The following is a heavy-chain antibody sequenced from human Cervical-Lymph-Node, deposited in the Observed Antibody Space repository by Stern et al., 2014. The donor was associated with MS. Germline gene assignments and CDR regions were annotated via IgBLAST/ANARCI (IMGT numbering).Heavy chain of an antibody. Sequence: QVQLVESGPGLVKPSMTLSLTCTVSTGSISNYYWSWIRQPAGKGLEWIGRIYTSGSINYNPSLKTRVTMSVDTSKNQFSLKLTSVTAADTAVYYCARESTLVTGTLSTWGQGTLVTVSS. V-gene: IGHV4-4*07. J-gene: IGHJ5*02. CDR3: ARESTLVTGTLST. CDR1: TGSISNYY. D-gene: IGHD6-19*01. CDR2: IYTSGSI.